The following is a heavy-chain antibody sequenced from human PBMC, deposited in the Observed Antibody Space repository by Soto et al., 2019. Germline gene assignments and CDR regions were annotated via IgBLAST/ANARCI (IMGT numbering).Heavy chain of an antibody. J-gene: IGHJ3*02. CDR2: IYSGGST. CDR3: ARSQSFDCISTSCYRAFDI. V-gene: IGHV3-66*01. D-gene: IGHD2-2*01. CDR1: GFTVSSNY. Sequence: PGGSLRLSCAASGFTVSSNYMSWVRQAPGKGLEWVSVIYSGGSTYYADSVKGRFTISRDNSKNTLYLQMNSLRAEDTAVYYCARSQSFDCISTSCYRAFDIWGQGTMVTVSS.